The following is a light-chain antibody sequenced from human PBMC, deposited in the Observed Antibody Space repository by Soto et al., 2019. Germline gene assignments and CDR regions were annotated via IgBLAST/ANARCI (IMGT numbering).Light chain of an antibody. CDR2: DVN. CDR3: CSYAGTSYV. CDR1: NSDVGTYNL. Sequence: QSVLTQPASVSGAPGQSITISCTGTNSDVGTYNLVSWYQQHPGKAPKIMIYDVNKRPSGVSNRFSGSKSGNTASLTISGLQAEDEADYYCCSYAGTSYVFGTGTKVTVL. J-gene: IGLJ1*01. V-gene: IGLV2-23*02.